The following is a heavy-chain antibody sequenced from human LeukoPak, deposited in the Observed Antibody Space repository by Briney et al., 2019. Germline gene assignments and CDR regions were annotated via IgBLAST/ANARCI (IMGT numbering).Heavy chain of an antibody. D-gene: IGHD3-9*01. CDR2: ISHDGTNK. CDR3: AETGPTDF. Sequence: GGSLRLSCAASGFTFSTYGMHWVRQAPGKGLEWVAAISHDGTNKHYADSVKGRFIISRDNSKNTLYLQMNSLRAEDTALYYCAETGPTDFWGQGTLVTVSS. V-gene: IGHV3-30*03. J-gene: IGHJ4*02. CDR1: GFTFSTYG.